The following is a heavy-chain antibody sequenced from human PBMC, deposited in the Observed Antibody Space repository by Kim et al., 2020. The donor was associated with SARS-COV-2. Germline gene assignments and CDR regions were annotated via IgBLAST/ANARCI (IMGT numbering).Heavy chain of an antibody. Sequence: GGSLRLSCAASGFTFSGSAMHWVRQASGKGLEWVGRIRSKANSYATAYAASVKCRFTISRDDSKNTAYLQMNSLKTEDTAVYYCTSPPKTGGCSSTSCYRDYWGQGTLVTVSS. CDR2: IRSKANSYAT. D-gene: IGHD2-2*02. CDR3: TSPPKTGGCSSTSCYRDY. CDR1: GFTFSGSA. J-gene: IGHJ4*02. V-gene: IGHV3-73*01.